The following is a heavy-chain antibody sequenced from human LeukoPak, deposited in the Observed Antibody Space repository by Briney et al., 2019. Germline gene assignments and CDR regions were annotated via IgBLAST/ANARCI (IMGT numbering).Heavy chain of an antibody. CDR1: GFTFSSYS. Sequence: GGSLRLSCAASGFTFSSYSMNWVRQAPGKGLEWVSSISSSSSYIYYADSVKGRFTISRDNAKNSLYLQMNSLRAEDTAVYYCARDLSGYSGYDLFYWGQGTLATVSS. CDR2: ISSSSSYI. D-gene: IGHD5-12*01. V-gene: IGHV3-21*01. CDR3: ARDLSGYSGYDLFY. J-gene: IGHJ4*02.